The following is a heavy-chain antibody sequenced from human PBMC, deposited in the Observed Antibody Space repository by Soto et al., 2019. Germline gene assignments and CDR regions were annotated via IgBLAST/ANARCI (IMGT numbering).Heavy chain of an antibody. V-gene: IGHV3-48*02. CDR3: ARDTYYDYVWGSYRPLDY. Sequence: GGSLRLSCAASGFTFSSYSMNWVRQAPGKGLEWVSYISSSSSTIYYADSVKGRFTISRDNAKNSLYLQMYSLRDEDTAVYYCARDTYYDYVWGSYRPLDYWGQGTLVTVSS. J-gene: IGHJ4*02. D-gene: IGHD3-16*02. CDR1: GFTFSSYS. CDR2: ISSSSSTI.